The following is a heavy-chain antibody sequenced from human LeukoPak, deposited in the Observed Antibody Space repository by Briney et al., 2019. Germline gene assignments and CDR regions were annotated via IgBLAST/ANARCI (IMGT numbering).Heavy chain of an antibody. CDR2: IKRDGSEK. D-gene: IGHD3-16*01. CDR1: GFSFRNYW. Sequence: PGGSLRLSCAASGFSFRNYWMSWVRQAPGKGPEWVATIKRDGSEKYYVDSVKGRPAISRDNAENSMYLQMSSLRAEDTAVYYCARILGDATRFDYWGQGTLVTVSS. V-gene: IGHV3-7*01. CDR3: ARILGDATRFDY. J-gene: IGHJ4*02.